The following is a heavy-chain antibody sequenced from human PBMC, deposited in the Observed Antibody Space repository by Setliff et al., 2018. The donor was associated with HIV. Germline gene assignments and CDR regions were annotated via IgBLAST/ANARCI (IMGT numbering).Heavy chain of an antibody. J-gene: IGHJ6*04. D-gene: IGHD3-3*01. Sequence: PSEALSLTCTVSGGSVNTSSYYWGWIRQPPGRGLEWIGSISYSGRPYYNPSLKSRVAIYLDPSKNQFSLNLISVTAADTAIYYCARPCYYDFWSKVDVWGKGSTVTVSS. CDR2: ISYSGRP. V-gene: IGHV4-39*01. CDR3: ARPCYYDFWSKVDV. CDR1: GGSVNTSSYY.